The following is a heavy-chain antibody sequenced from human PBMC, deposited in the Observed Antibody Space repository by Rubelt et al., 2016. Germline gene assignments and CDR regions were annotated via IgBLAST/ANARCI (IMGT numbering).Heavy chain of an antibody. V-gene: IGHV3-23*04. D-gene: IGHD1-26*01. CDR2: ISGSGANT. Sequence: EVQLVESGGGLIQPGGSLRLSCVASGFTFSDDAMNWVRQAPGKGLEWVSAISGSGANTYYADSVKGRLTISRDNSKNTLYLQMSSLGAEDTAVYYCTKDIRSGTYRDYWGQGTLVTVSS. CDR3: TKDIRSGTYRDY. CDR1: GFTFSDDA. J-gene: IGHJ4*02.